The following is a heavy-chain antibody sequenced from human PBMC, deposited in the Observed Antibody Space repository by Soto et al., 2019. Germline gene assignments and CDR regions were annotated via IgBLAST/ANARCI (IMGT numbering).Heavy chain of an antibody. J-gene: IGHJ5*02. CDR2: ISYDGSNN. CDR1: GFTFSSYG. CDR3: AKEGRFLEWLYWFDP. D-gene: IGHD3-3*01. Sequence: QVQLVESGGGVVQPGRSLRLSCAASGFTFSSYGMHWVRQAPGKGLEWVAVISYDGSNNYYADSVKGRFTTSRDNSKNTLYLQMNSLRAEDTAVYYCAKEGRFLEWLYWFDPWGQGTLVTVSS. V-gene: IGHV3-30*18.